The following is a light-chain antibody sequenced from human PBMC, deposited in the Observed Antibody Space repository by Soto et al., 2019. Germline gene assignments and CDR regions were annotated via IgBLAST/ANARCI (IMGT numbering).Light chain of an antibody. CDR1: QDISNW. CDR2: HAS. V-gene: IGKV1-5*01. Sequence: IQMTQSPSTLSASIGYRVTIACRASQDISNWLAWYQQKPGKAPKLLIFHASSLESGVPSRFSGSGSGTDFTLTISRLEPEDFAVYYCQQYGSSGTFGQGTKVDIK. CDR3: QQYGSSGT. J-gene: IGKJ1*01.